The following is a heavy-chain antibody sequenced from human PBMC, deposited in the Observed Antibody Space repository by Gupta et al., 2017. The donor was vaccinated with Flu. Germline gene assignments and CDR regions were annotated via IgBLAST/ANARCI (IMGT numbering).Heavy chain of an antibody. CDR3: AREGAGYSSSWYGDYYGMDV. D-gene: IGHD6-13*01. V-gene: IGHV4-59*01. J-gene: IGHJ6*02. CDR1: GGSISSYY. Sequence: QVQLQESGPELVKPSETLSLTCTVSGGSISSYYWSWIRQPPGKGLEWIGYIYYSGSTNYNPSLKSRVTISVDTSKNQFSLKLSSVTAADTAVYYCAREGAGYSSSWYGDYYGMDVWGQGTTVTVSS. CDR2: IYYSGST.